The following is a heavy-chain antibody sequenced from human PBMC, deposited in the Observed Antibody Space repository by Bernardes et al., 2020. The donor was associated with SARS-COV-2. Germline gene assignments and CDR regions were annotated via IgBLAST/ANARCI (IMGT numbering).Heavy chain of an antibody. D-gene: IGHD1-26*01. CDR1: GFTFSDYW. J-gene: IGHJ6*02. V-gene: IGHV3-74*01. Sequence: GGSLRLSCAASGFTFSDYWMYWVRQVPGKGMVWVSRIKKDDSYTRYADSVKGRFTISRDNAKNTLYLQMNSLKVEDTAVYYCARRAVGTIDAWGQGTTVTVSS. CDR2: IKKDDSYT. CDR3: ARRAVGTIDA.